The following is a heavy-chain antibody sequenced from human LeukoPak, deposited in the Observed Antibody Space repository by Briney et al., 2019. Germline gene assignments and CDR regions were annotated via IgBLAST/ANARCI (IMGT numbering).Heavy chain of an antibody. V-gene: IGHV4-34*01. CDR3: ARGRGVNYYYYYYMDV. D-gene: IGHD3-10*01. Sequence: SETLPLTCAVYGGSFSGYYWSWIRQPPGKGLEWIGEINHSGCTNYNPSLKSRVTISVDTSKNQFSLKLSSVTAADTAVYYCARGRGVNYYYYYYMDVWGKGTTVTVSS. CDR1: GGSFSGYY. J-gene: IGHJ6*03. CDR2: INHSGCT.